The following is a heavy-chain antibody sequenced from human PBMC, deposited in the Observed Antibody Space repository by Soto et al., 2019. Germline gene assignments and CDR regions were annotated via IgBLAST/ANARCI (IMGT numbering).Heavy chain of an antibody. D-gene: IGHD3-22*01. CDR1: GFTFSSYA. CDR2: ISYDGSNK. J-gene: IGHJ2*01. CDR3: AREVKPPTYYYDSSGSGYFDL. Sequence: LRLSCAASGFTFSSYAMHWVRQAPGKGLEWVAVISYDGSNKYYADSVKGRFTISRDNSKNTLYLQMNSLRAEDTAVYYCAREVKPPTYYYDSSGSGYFDLWGRGTLVTVSS. V-gene: IGHV3-30-3*01.